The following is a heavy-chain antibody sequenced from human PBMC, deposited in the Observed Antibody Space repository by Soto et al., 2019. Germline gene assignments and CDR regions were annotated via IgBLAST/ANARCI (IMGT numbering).Heavy chain of an antibody. J-gene: IGHJ4*02. CDR2: IYHSGST. CDR3: ARSESNDYVWGSYDHSFDY. V-gene: IGHV4-4*02. D-gene: IGHD3-16*01. Sequence: SETLSLTCAVSGGSIRSSNWWCWVRQHPGKGLEWIGEIYHSGSTNYNPSRKSRVTISVDKSKNQFSMKLSSVTAADTAVYYCARSESNDYVWGSYDHSFDYWGQGTLVTVSS. CDR1: GGSIRSSNW.